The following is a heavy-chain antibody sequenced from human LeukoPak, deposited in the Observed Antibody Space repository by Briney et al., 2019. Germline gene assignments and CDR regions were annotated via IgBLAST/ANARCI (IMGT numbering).Heavy chain of an antibody. CDR3: AKDQEQWLVRGYFQH. CDR1: GFTFSSYE. D-gene: IGHD6-19*01. J-gene: IGHJ1*01. V-gene: IGHV3-23*01. CDR2: ISGSGGST. Sequence: GGSLRLSCAASGFTFSSYEMNWVRQAPGKGLEWVSAISGSGGSTYYADSVKGRFTISRDNSKNTLYLQMNSLRAEDTAVYYCAKDQEQWLVRGYFQHWGQGTLVTVSS.